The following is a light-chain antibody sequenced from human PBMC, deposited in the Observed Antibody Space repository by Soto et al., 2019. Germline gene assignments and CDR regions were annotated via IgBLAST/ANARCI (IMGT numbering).Light chain of an antibody. CDR2: GAS. CDR1: QSVSSN. V-gene: IGKV3-15*01. Sequence: EIVMTQSPATLSVSPGERATLSCRASQSVSSNLAWYQQKPGQAPRLLIYGASTRATGIPARFSGSGSETEFTLTISSLQSEDLAVYHCQQYNNWLFTFGPGTKVDIK. J-gene: IGKJ3*01. CDR3: QQYNNWLFT.